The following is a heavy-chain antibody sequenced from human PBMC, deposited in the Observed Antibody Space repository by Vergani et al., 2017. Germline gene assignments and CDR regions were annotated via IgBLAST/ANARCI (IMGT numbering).Heavy chain of an antibody. V-gene: IGHV4-59*01. CDR2: IYYSGST. CDR3: ARDSRYYGSGSYYGY. J-gene: IGHJ4*02. Sequence: QVQLQESGPGLVKPSETLSLTCTVSGGSISSYYWSWIRQPPGKGLEWIGYIYYSGSTNYNPSLKSRVTISVDTSKNQFSLKLSSVTAADTAVYYCARDSRYYGSGSYYGYWGQGTLVTVSS. CDR1: GGSISSYY. D-gene: IGHD3-10*01.